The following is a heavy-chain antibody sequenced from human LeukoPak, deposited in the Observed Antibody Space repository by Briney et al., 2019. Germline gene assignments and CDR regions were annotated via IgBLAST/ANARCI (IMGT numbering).Heavy chain of an antibody. CDR2: MSRDGNSQ. V-gene: IGHV3-30*18. CDR1: GFTFSSYG. J-gene: IGHJ6*02. CDR3: AKSIRFCSSSACFAGYYNYGLHV. Sequence: GGSLRLSCAASGFTFSSYGMHWVRQAPGKGLEWVAVMSRDGNSQYYADSVKGRFTISRDNSKNTLDLQMHRLRPEDTAVYYCAKSIRFCSSSACFAGYYNYGLHVWGQGTTVIVSS. D-gene: IGHD2-2*01.